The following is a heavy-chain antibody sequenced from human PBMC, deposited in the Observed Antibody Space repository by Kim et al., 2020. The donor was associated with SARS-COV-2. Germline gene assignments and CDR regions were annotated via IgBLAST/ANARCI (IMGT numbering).Heavy chain of an antibody. CDR2: T. V-gene: IGHV1-2*02. J-gene: IGHJ4*02. Sequence: TNNAQKFQGRVTMTRDTSISTAYMELSRLRSDDTAVYYCARDRGRPPSHYWGQGTLVTVSS. CDR3: ARDRGRPPSHY. D-gene: IGHD2-15*01.